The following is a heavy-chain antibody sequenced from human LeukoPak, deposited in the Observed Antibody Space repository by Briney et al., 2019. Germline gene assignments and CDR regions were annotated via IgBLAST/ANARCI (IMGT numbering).Heavy chain of an antibody. CDR1: GGSISSSSYY. D-gene: IGHD4-17*01. CDR3: ARHRLDRRYKTTEFDY. J-gene: IGHJ4*02. V-gene: IGHV4-39*01. CDR2: IYYSGST. Sequence: SETLSLTCTVSGGSISSSSYYWGWIRQPPGKGLEWIGSIYYSGSTNYNPSLKSRVTISVDTSKNQFSLKLSSVTAADTAVYYCARHRLDRRYKTTEFDYWGQGTLVTVSS.